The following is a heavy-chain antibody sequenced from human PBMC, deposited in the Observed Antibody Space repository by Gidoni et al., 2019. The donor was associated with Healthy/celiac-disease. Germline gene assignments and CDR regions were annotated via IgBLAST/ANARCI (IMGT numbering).Heavy chain of an antibody. CDR3: ARHDIVGATLDY. Sequence: QVQLQESGPGLVKPSETLSLTCTVSGGSISSYYWSWIRQPPGKGLEWIRYIYYSGSTNYNPSLKSRVTISVDTSKNQFSLKLSSVIAADSAVYYCARHDIVGATLDYWGQGTLVTVSS. D-gene: IGHD1-26*01. J-gene: IGHJ4*02. CDR2: IYYSGST. V-gene: IGHV4-59*08. CDR1: GGSISSYY.